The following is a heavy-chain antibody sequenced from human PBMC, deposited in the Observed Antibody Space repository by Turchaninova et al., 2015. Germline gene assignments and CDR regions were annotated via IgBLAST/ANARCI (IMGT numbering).Heavy chain of an antibody. J-gene: IGHJ4*02. CDR2: INPNSGGT. Sequence: QVQLVQSGAEVKEPGASVKVSCKASGYSFTAYYFHWVRHAPGQGLQWMGWINPNSGGTNYAQKFQGRVTMTRDTSISPAYMELSRLISDDTAVYYCARISASGWFPDYWGRGTPVTVSS. V-gene: IGHV1-2*02. CDR3: ARISASGWFPDY. CDR1: GYSFTAYY. D-gene: IGHD6-19*01.